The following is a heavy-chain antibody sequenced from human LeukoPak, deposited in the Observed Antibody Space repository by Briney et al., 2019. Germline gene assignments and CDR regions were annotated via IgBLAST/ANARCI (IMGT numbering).Heavy chain of an antibody. CDR1: GYRFSSYW. J-gene: IGHJ4*02. CDR3: ARHLSDITSSPNY. CDR2: IYSRDSRT. V-gene: IGHV5-51*01. D-gene: IGHD2-2*01. Sequence: GGSLEISLKGPGYRFSSYWIAWGRPRPGKGLEGMGVIYSRDSRTTYSPSFQDQVTISDSKSNSPAYLQWTSPKASDTAMYYCARHLSDITSSPNYWGPGTLVTVSS.